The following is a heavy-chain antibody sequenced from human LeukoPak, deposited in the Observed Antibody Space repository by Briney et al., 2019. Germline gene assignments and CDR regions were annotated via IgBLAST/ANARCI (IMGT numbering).Heavy chain of an antibody. CDR1: GFTFSSYA. Sequence: GGSLRLSCAASGFTFSSYAMSWVRQAPGKGVEWVSAISGSGGSTYYADSVKGRFTISRDNSKNTLYLQMNSLRAEDTAVYYCANLRVFYDSSGYYPWASNDAFDIWGQGTMVTVSS. J-gene: IGHJ3*02. CDR2: ISGSGGST. D-gene: IGHD3-22*01. CDR3: ANLRVFYDSSGYYPWASNDAFDI. V-gene: IGHV3-23*01.